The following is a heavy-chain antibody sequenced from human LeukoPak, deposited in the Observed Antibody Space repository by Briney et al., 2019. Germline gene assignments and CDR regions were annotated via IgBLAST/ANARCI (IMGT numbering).Heavy chain of an antibody. CDR2: IIPIFGTA. V-gene: IGHV1-69*05. J-gene: IGHJ3*02. Sequence: GASVKVSCKASGGTFSSYAISWVRQAPGQGLEWMGGIIPIFGTANYAQKFQGRVTMTRDTSMSTVYMELSSLRSEDTAVYYCARETGDDAFDIWGQGTMVTVSS. CDR3: ARETGDDAFDI. D-gene: IGHD7-27*01. CDR1: GGTFSSYA.